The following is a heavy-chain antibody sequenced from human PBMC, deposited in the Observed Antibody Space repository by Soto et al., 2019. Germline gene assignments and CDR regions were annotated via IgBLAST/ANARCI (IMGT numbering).Heavy chain of an antibody. CDR2: ISWNSGSI. V-gene: IGHV3-9*01. CDR3: AKDRFPAVAGTGGMDV. CDR1: GFTFDDYA. J-gene: IGHJ6*02. D-gene: IGHD6-19*01. Sequence: GGSLRLSCAASGFTFDDYAMHWVRQAPGKGLEWVSGISWNSGSIGYADSVKGRFTISRYNAKNSLYLQMNSLRAEDTALYYCAKDRFPAVAGTGGMDVWGPGTTVTVSS.